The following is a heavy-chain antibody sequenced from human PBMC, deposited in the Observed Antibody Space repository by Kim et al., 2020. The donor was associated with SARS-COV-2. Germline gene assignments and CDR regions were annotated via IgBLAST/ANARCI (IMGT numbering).Heavy chain of an antibody. CDR3: ARDLGSSVYFDY. J-gene: IGHJ4*02. V-gene: IGHV4-59*01. D-gene: IGHD6-6*01. Sequence: NYHPALKSRVTLSVDTSKSHFSLKLSSVTAADTAVYYCARDLGSSVYFDYWGQGTLVTVSS.